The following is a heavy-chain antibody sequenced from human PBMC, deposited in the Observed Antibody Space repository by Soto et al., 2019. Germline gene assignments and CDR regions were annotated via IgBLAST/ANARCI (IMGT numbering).Heavy chain of an antibody. J-gene: IGHJ4*02. Sequence: PWETLSLTCAVDGGSFSGYYWTWIRQPPGTGLEWIGEINHSGSTNYNPSLKSRVTISVDTSKNQFSLKLTSVTAEDTAVYYYARDGFGDFPIDYWGQGTLVTVSS. CDR3: ARDGFGDFPIDY. CDR2: INHSGST. V-gene: IGHV4-34*01. D-gene: IGHD2-21*01. CDR1: GGSFSGYY.